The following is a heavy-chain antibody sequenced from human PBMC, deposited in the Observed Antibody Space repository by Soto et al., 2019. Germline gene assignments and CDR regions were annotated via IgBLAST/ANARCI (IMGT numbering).Heavy chain of an antibody. CDR1: GYTFTGYY. V-gene: IGHV1-2*04. J-gene: IGHJ4*02. CDR3: ARTHCSSTRCYVAPGY. CDR2: INPNSGGT. D-gene: IGHD2-2*01. Sequence: ASVKVSCKASGYTFTGYYMHWVRQAPGQGLEWMGWINPNSGGTNYAQNFQGWVTMTRDTSISTAYMELSRLRSDDTAVYYCARTHCSSTRCYVAPGYWGQGTLVTVSS.